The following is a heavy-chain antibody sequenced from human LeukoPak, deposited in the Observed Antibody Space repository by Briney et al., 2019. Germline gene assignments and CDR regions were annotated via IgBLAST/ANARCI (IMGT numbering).Heavy chain of an antibody. CDR3: ARDAAYGYDRFDY. Sequence: GGSLRLSCAASGFMFSSSWMAWARQAPGKGLEWVANIKEDGSDKNYVDSMKGRFTISRDNAKNSLYLQMNSLRAEDTAIYYCARDAAYGYDRFDYWGQGTQVTVSS. V-gene: IGHV3-7*01. CDR2: IKEDGSDK. CDR1: GFMFSSSW. D-gene: IGHD5-18*01. J-gene: IGHJ4*02.